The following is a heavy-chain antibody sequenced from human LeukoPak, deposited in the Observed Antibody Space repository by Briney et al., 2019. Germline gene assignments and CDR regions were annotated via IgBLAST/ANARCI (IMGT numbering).Heavy chain of an antibody. CDR1: GFTFSGYG. CDR2: FWSSGYSK. J-gene: IGHJ4*02. D-gene: IGHD3-22*01. V-gene: IGHV3-33*01. Sequence: PGGSLRLSCVASGFTFSGYGIHWVRQAPGKGLEWVAVFWSSGYSKYYRDSVKGRFTVSRDNSKSTLYLQMNSLRVEDTAIYYCARDDDTNSRYSRFNYWGQGTLVTVSS. CDR3: ARDDDTNSRYSRFNY.